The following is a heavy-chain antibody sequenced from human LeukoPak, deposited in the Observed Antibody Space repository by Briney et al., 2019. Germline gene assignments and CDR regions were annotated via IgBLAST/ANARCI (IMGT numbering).Heavy chain of an antibody. J-gene: IGHJ4*02. D-gene: IGHD3-22*01. Sequence: VASVKVSCKASGGTFSSYAISWVRQAPGQGLEWMGGIIPIFGTANYAQKFQGRVTITADESTSTAYMELSSLRSEDTAVYYCARAYPPYYYDSSGYYGTLGYWGQGTLVTVSS. CDR2: IIPIFGTA. CDR1: GGTFSSYA. V-gene: IGHV1-69*13. CDR3: ARAYPPYYYDSSGYYGTLGY.